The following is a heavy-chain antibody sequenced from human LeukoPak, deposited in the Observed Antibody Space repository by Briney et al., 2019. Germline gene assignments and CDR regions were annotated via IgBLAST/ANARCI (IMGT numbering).Heavy chain of an antibody. Sequence: KPSETLSLTCTVSGGSISSYLWSLIRQPPGEGVEWSGYIYYSGSTNYNPSLKSRVTISIDTSKNQFSLKLSSVTAADTAVDYCARSPGYGSGSYYMSRRDAFDIWGQGTMVTVSS. CDR2: IYYSGST. J-gene: IGHJ3*02. V-gene: IGHV4-59*01. D-gene: IGHD3-10*01. CDR3: ARSPGYGSGSYYMSRRDAFDI. CDR1: GGSISSYL.